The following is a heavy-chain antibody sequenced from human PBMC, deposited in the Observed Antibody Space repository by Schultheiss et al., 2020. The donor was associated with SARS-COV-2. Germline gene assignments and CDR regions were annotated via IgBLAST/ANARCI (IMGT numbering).Heavy chain of an antibody. CDR1: GYRFTNYW. D-gene: IGHD3-16*01. J-gene: IGHJ4*02. CDR3: ARPGGELAGFDF. Sequence: GESLKISCKGSGYRFTNYWIGWVRQMPGKGLELMGIINPGDSDTRYSPSFQGQVTISVDKSITTAYLQWSSLKASDTAMYYCARPGGELAGFDFWGRGTLVTVSS. CDR2: INPGDSDT. V-gene: IGHV5-51*01.